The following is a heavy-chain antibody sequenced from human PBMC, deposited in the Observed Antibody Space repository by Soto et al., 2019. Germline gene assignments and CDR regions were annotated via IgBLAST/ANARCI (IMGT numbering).Heavy chain of an antibody. CDR3: ARGRSTMVRGVITCYYYYYGMDV. Sequence: SETLSLTCAVYGGSFSGYYWSWIRQPPGKGLEWIGEINHSGSTNYNPSLKSRVTISVDTSKNQFSLKLSSVTAADTAVYYCARGRSTMVRGVITCYYYYYGMDVWGPGTTGTVSS. D-gene: IGHD3-10*01. CDR1: GGSFSGYY. V-gene: IGHV4-34*01. CDR2: INHSGST. J-gene: IGHJ6*02.